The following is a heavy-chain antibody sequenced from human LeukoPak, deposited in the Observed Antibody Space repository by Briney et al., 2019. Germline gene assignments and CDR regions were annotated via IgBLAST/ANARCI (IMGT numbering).Heavy chain of an antibody. CDR3: ARDQNKGRLETGLGN. CDR1: GFTFSSYW. J-gene: IGHJ4*02. Sequence: PGGSLRLSCAAAGFTFSSYWMSWVRQAPGKGLEWVANIKQDGSEKYYVDSVKGRFTISRDNAKNSLYLQMNSLRAEDTAVYYCARDQNKGRLETGLGNWGQGTLVTVSS. V-gene: IGHV3-7*01. CDR2: IKQDGSEK.